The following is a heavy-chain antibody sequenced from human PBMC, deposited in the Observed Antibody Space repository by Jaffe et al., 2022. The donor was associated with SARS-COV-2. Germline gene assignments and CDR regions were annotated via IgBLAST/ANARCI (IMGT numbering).Heavy chain of an antibody. CDR1: GFTVSTSY. V-gene: IGHV3-53*01. D-gene: IGHD6-6*01. J-gene: IGHJ4*02. CDR3: ARDGGSTSSGPGIDY. Sequence: EVQLVESGGGLIQPGGSLRLSCAASGFTVSTSYMSWVRQAPGKGLEWVSLIYSGGSTYYADSVKGRFTISRDNSKNTLYLQMNSLRADDTAIYYCARDGGSTSSGPGIDYWGQGTLVTVSS. CDR2: IYSGGST.